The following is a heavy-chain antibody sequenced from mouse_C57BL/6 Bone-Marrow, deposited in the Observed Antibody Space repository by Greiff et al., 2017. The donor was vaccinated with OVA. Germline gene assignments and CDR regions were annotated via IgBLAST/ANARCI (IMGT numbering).Heavy chain of an antibody. J-gene: IGHJ1*03. CDR3: ARVRNEHFDV. CDR2: IYPGDGDT. V-gene: IGHV1-80*01. CDR1: GYAFSSYW. Sequence: VQLMESGAELVKPGASVKISCKASGYAFSSYWMNWVKQRPGKGLEWIGQIYPGDGDTNYNGKFKGKATLTADKSSSTAYMQLSSLTSEDSAVYFCARVRNEHFDVWGTGTTVTVSS.